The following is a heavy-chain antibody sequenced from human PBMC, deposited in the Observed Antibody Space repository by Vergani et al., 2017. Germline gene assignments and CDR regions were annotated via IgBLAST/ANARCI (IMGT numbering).Heavy chain of an antibody. D-gene: IGHD1-26*01. J-gene: IGHJ4*02. V-gene: IGHV3-21*01. CDR2: TSSSTSYI. CDR1: GFTFSSYS. CDR3: ARAEDQDGGYFRV. Sequence: EVQLVESGGGLVKPGGSLRLSCAASGFTFSSYSMNWVRASPGKGLEWVSSTSSSTSYIYYADSVKGRFTISRDNAKNSLYLQMNSMRADDTAVYYCARAEDQDGGYFRVWGQGTLVTVSS.